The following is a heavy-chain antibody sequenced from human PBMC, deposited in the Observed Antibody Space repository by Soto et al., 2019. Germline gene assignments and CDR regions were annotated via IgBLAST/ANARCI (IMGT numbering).Heavy chain of an antibody. CDR2: TYYSGIT. CDR1: GGSISSGGYY. D-gene: IGHD6-6*01. V-gene: IGHV4-31*01. Sequence: QVQLQESGPGLVKPSQTLSLTCTVSGGSISSGGYYWTWIRQHPGKGLEWIGYTYYSGITYYNPSLKRLVNMMPVTSKILFSLKLSALTAADAAVYDCASGSSIVGLYYGMAVWGQGTTVTVSS. J-gene: IGHJ6*02. CDR3: ASGSSIVGLYYGMAV.